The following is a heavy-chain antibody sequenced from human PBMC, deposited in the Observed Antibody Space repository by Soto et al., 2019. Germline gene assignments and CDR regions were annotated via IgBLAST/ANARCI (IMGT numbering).Heavy chain of an antibody. J-gene: IGHJ3*02. CDR1: GYTFTGYY. V-gene: IGHV1-2*04. CDR3: ARDHAKLIPGNQRAAFDI. CDR2: INPNSGGT. Sequence: GASVKVSCKASGYTFTGYYMHWVRQAPGQGLEWMGWINPNSGGTNYAQKFQGWVTMTRDTSISTAYMELSRLRSDDTAVYYCARDHAKLIPGNQRAAFDIWGQGTMVTVSS. D-gene: IGHD1-20*01.